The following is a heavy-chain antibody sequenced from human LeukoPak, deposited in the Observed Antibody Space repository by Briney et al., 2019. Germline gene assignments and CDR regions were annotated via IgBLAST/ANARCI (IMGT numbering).Heavy chain of an antibody. J-gene: IGHJ4*02. Sequence: ASVTVSCTASGGTFSSYAISWVRQAPGQGLEWMGGIIPIFGTANYAQKFQGRVTITADESTSTAYMELSSLRSEDTAVYYRARGIRGDGYNPPFVGWGQGTLVTVSS. D-gene: IGHD5-24*01. CDR1: GGTFSSYA. CDR3: ARGIRGDGYNPPFVG. V-gene: IGHV1-69*13. CDR2: IIPIFGTA.